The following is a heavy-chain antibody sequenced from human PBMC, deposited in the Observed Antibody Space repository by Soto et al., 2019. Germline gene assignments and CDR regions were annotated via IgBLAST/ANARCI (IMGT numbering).Heavy chain of an antibody. Sequence: QLQLQESGPGLVKPSETLSLTCTVSGGSISSSSYYWGWIRQPPGKGLEWIGTIYSSGSTYYNPSTRSRVTISVDTSKNTFSLKLTSVTAADTAVYYCARLLAIFGVVIRMDVWGQGTTVTVSS. CDR1: GGSISSSSYY. CDR2: IYSSGST. V-gene: IGHV4-39*01. CDR3: ARLLAIFGVVIRMDV. J-gene: IGHJ6*02. D-gene: IGHD3-3*01.